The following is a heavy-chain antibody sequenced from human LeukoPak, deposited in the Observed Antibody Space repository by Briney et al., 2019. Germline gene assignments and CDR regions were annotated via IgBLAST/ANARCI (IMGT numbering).Heavy chain of an antibody. V-gene: IGHV1-8*01. CDR1: GYTFTSYD. Sequence: GASVKVSCKASGYTFTSYDINWVRQATGQGLEWMGWMNPNSGNTGYAQKFQGRVTMTRNTSISTAYMELSSLRSEDTAVYYCASGGARYYGMDVWDQGTTVTVSS. CDR3: ASGGARYYGMDV. D-gene: IGHD1-26*01. J-gene: IGHJ6*02. CDR2: MNPNSGNT.